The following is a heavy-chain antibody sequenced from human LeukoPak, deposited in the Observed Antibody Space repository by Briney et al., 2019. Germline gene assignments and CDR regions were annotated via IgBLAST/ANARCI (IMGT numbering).Heavy chain of an antibody. CDR3: SRGPTTSCFDY. Sequence: GGSLRLSCAASGFTFSSFGMHWVRQAPGKGLEWVAVIWSDGSNENYAGSVKGRFTIARDNSMNTLFLQMDSLRVEDTAIYYCSRGPTTSCFDYWGQGTLVTVSS. D-gene: IGHD2-2*01. J-gene: IGHJ4*02. CDR2: IWSDGSNE. CDR1: GFTFSSFG. V-gene: IGHV3-33*01.